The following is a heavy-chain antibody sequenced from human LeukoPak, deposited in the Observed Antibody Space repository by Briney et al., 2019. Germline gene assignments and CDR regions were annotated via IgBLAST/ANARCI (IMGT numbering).Heavy chain of an antibody. CDR2: ISNSDNTI. V-gene: IGHV3-11*04. Sequence: GGSLRLSCAASGFTFSDYDTSWFRQTPGKGLEWVSYISNSDNTIYYADSVKGRFIISRDNAKNSLYLQMNSLRAEDTALYFCAREGYSRSWVYWGQGTLVTVSS. CDR1: GFTFSDYD. J-gene: IGHJ4*02. D-gene: IGHD6-13*01. CDR3: AREGYSRSWVY.